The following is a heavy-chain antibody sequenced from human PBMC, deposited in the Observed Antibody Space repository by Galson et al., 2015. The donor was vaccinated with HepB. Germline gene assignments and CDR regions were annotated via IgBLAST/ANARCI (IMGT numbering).Heavy chain of an antibody. CDR3: ATEYCSSTSCYRRTFDY. CDR1: GYTLTELS. Sequence: SVKVSCKVSGYTLTELSMHWVRQAPGKGLEWMGGFDPEDGETIYAQKFQGRVTMTEDTSTDTAYMELSSLRSEDTAVYYCATEYCSSTSCYRRTFDYWGQGTLVTVSS. D-gene: IGHD2-2*01. J-gene: IGHJ4*02. V-gene: IGHV1-24*01. CDR2: FDPEDGET.